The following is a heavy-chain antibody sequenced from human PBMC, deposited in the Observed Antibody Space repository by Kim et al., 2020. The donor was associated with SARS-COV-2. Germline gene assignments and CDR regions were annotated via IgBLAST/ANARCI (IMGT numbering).Heavy chain of an antibody. Sequence: TYSNPSLKSRVTLSVDTAKNQFSLKVSSVTAADTAVYYCARDNGWYAFDMWGQGTMVTVSS. D-gene: IGHD6-19*01. V-gene: IGHV4-59*01. CDR2: T. CDR3: ARDNGWYAFDM. J-gene: IGHJ3*02.